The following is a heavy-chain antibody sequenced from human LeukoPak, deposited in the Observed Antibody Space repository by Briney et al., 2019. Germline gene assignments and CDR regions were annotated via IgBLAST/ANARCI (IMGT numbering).Heavy chain of an antibody. Sequence: PGGSLRLSCAASGFTVSNNYMSWVRQAPGKGLEWVSVIYSGGSTYYADSVTGRFTISRDNPKNTLSLQMNGLRAEDTAVYFCASKRGYSYGYDYWGQGTLVTVSS. CDR3: ASKRGYSYGYDY. V-gene: IGHV3-53*01. CDR1: GFTVSNNY. D-gene: IGHD5-18*01. J-gene: IGHJ4*02. CDR2: IYSGGST.